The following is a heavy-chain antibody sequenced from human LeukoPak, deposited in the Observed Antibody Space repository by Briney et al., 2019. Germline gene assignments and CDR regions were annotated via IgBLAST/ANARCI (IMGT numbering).Heavy chain of an antibody. CDR2: ISSNGSAT. CDR3: ARSPYSSSWFLFDY. Sequence: GGSLRLSCAASGFSFSDYYMSWVRQAPGKGLEWLSYISSNGSATYYADSVKGRFTISRDNAKNSLYLQMNSLRAEDTAVYYCARSPYSSSWFLFDYWGQGTLVTVSS. CDR1: GFSFSDYY. D-gene: IGHD6-13*01. V-gene: IGHV3-11*04. J-gene: IGHJ4*02.